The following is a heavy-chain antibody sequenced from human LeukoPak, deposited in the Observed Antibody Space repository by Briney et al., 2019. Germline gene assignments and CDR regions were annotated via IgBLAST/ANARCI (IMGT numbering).Heavy chain of an antibody. Sequence: GGSLRLSCAASGFTFSSYSMNWVRQAPGKGLDWVSSISSSSSYIYCADSVKGRFTISRDNAKNSLYLQMNSLRAEDTAVYYCARDPRRSSSWYVGEGYWFDTWGQGTLVTVSS. V-gene: IGHV3-21*01. D-gene: IGHD6-13*01. J-gene: IGHJ5*02. CDR1: GFTFSSYS. CDR2: ISSSSSYI. CDR3: ARDPRRSSSWYVGEGYWFDT.